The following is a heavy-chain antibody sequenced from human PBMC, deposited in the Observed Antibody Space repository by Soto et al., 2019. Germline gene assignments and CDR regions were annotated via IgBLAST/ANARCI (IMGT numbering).Heavy chain of an antibody. Sequence: PSVTLCFTCAFYGWSFSCYYWTWIRQPPGKGLEWIGEINHSGTINFNPSLKSRLTISLDTSKKHFSLKLSSVTDADTAAYYCARADRTLVTSYSLDVWGQGTTVTVSS. CDR1: GWSFSCYY. D-gene: IGHD2-21*02. J-gene: IGHJ6*02. CDR3: ARADRTLVTSYSLDV. CDR2: INHSGTI. V-gene: IGHV4-34*01.